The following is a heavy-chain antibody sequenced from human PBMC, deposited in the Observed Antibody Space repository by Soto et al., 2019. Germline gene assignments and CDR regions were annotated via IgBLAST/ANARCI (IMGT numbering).Heavy chain of an antibody. CDR2: IKSKTDGGTT. J-gene: IGHJ4*02. V-gene: IGHV3-15*01. CDR3: TSWLQLWLTLFDY. CDR1: GFTFSNAW. D-gene: IGHD5-18*01. Sequence: EVQLVESGGGLVKPGGSLRLSCAASGFTFSNAWMSWVRQAPGKGLEWVGRIKSKTDGGTTDYAAPVKGRFTISRDDSKNTLYLQMNSLKTEDTAVYYCTSWLQLWLTLFDYWGQGTLVTVSS.